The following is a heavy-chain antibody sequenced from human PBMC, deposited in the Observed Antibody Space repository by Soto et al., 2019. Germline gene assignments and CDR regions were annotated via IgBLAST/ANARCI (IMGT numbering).Heavy chain of an antibody. CDR3: ARGLTGEGNYYYYYGMDV. CDR2: IIPIFGTA. J-gene: IGHJ6*02. V-gene: IGHV1-69*01. D-gene: IGHD7-27*01. Sequence: QVQLVQSGAEVKKPGSSVKVSCKASGGTFSSYAISWVRQAPGQGLAWMGAIIPIFGTANYAQKFQGRVTITADESTSTAYMELSSLRSEDTAVYYCARGLTGEGNYYYYYGMDVWGQGTTVTVSS. CDR1: GGTFSSYA.